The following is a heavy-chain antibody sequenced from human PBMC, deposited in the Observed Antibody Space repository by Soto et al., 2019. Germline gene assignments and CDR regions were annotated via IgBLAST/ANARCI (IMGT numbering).Heavy chain of an antibody. CDR1: GYTFTSYY. Sequence: GASVKVSCKASGYTFTSYYMHWVRQAPGQGLEWMGIINPSGGSTSYAQKFQGRVTMTRDTSTSTVYMELSSLRSEDTAVYYCARVRGWGLDYYDSSGYYHAPDAFDIWGQGTMVTV. J-gene: IGHJ3*02. D-gene: IGHD3-22*01. CDR3: ARVRGWGLDYYDSSGYYHAPDAFDI. CDR2: INPSGGST. V-gene: IGHV1-46*01.